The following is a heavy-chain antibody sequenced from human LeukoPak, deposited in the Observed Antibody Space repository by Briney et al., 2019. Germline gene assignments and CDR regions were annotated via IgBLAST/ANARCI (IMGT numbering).Heavy chain of an antibody. Sequence: PGRSLRLSCAASGFTFSSYAMHWVRQAPGKGLEWVAVISYDGSNKYYADSVKGRFTISRDNSKNTLYLQMNSLRAEDTAVYYCAREGGSSEISDYWGQGTLVTVSS. D-gene: IGHD6-6*01. CDR3: AREGGSSEISDY. CDR1: GFTFSSYA. V-gene: IGHV3-30*04. CDR2: ISYDGSNK. J-gene: IGHJ4*02.